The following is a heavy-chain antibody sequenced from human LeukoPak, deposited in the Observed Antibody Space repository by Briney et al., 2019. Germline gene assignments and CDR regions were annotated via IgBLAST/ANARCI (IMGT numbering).Heavy chain of an antibody. CDR2: NIPPFGTP. V-gene: IGHV1-69*13. D-gene: IGHD2-15*01. Sequence: SVKVSCKASGYTFTSYYMHWVRQAPGQGLEWMGGNIPPFGTPDYAQKFQGRVTITADGSTSTVYMELTSLTSEDTAIYYCARDPGSSVGIVVVQHATDAFDIWGQGTMVTASS. CDR1: GYTFTSYY. CDR3: ARDPGSSVGIVVVQHATDAFDI. J-gene: IGHJ3*02.